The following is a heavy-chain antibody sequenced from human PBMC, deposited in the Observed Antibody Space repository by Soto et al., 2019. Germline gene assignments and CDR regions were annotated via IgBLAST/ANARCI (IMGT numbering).Heavy chain of an antibody. J-gene: IGHJ4*02. Sequence: PSETLSLTCTVSGGSISSSSYFWGWIRQPPGKGLEWIGSIYYSGSTNYNPSLKSRVTISVDTSKNQFSLKLSSVTAADTAVYYCARTKGSMVRGVIIAALDYWGQGTLVTVSS. CDR2: IYYSGST. V-gene: IGHV4-39*07. CDR3: ARTKGSMVRGVIIAALDY. D-gene: IGHD3-10*01. CDR1: GGSISSSSYF.